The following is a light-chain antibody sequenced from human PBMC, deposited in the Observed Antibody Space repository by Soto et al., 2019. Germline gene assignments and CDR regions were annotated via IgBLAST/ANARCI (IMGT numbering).Light chain of an antibody. Sequence: EIVLTPSPATLSLSPGERATLSCRASQSVTNYLAWYQQKAGQAPRLLIYETIHRATGIPARFSGSGSGTDFTLTISSLEPEDFAVYYCQHRSHWLITFGQGTRLEIK. CDR2: ETI. CDR3: QHRSHWLIT. J-gene: IGKJ5*01. CDR1: QSVTNY. V-gene: IGKV3-11*01.